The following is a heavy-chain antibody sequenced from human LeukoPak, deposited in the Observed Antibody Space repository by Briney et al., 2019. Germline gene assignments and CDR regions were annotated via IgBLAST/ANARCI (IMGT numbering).Heavy chain of an antibody. D-gene: IGHD2-21*01. CDR1: GGSISSSSYY. Sequence: SETLSLTCTVSGGSISSSSYYWGWIRQPPGKGLEWIGSIYYSGSTYYNPSRKSRVTISVDTSKNQFSLKLSSVTAADTAVYFCATTEKNRYYINLWGPGTTVIVSS. CDR3: ATTEKNRYYINL. V-gene: IGHV4-39*07. CDR2: IYYSGST. J-gene: IGHJ6*01.